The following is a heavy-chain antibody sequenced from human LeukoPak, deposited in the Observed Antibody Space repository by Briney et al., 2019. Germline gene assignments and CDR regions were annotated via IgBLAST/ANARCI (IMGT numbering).Heavy chain of an antibody. J-gene: IGHJ5*02. D-gene: IGHD1-14*01. CDR2: INHSGST. CDR1: GGSFSGYY. V-gene: IGHV4-34*01. CDR3: ARAEESNWFDP. Sequence: SETLSLTCAVYGGSFSGYYWSWIRQPPGKGLEWIGEINHSGSTNYNPSLKSRVTISVDTSKNQFSLKLSSVTAADTAVYYCARAEESNWFDPGGQGTLVTVSS.